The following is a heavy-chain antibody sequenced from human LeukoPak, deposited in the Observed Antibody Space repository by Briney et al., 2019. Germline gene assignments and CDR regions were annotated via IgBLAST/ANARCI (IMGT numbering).Heavy chain of an antibody. CDR1: GGSISSSSYY. V-gene: IGHV4-39*07. CDR3: ARASTVTTDYYYGMDV. J-gene: IGHJ6*02. Sequence: SETLSLTCTVSGGSISSSSYYWGWIRQPPGKGLEWIGSIYYSGSTYYNPSLKSRVTISVDKSKNQFSLKLSSVTAADTAVYYCARASTVTTDYYYGMDVWGQGTTVTVSS. CDR2: IYYSGST. D-gene: IGHD4-17*01.